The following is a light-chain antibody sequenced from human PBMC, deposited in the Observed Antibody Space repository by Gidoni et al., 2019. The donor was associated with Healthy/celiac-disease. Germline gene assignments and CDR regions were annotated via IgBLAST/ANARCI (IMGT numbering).Light chain of an antibody. J-gene: IGKJ4*01. CDR2: YAS. Sequence: EPVLSQSPATLSLSPGERGTLPCRASQSVSSYFAWYQQKPGQAPRLLIYYASNRATGSPARFIGSGSATDFTLTISSLEPEDFAVYYCQQRSNWRLTFXGXTKVEIK. V-gene: IGKV3-11*01. CDR1: QSVSSY. CDR3: QQRSNWRLT.